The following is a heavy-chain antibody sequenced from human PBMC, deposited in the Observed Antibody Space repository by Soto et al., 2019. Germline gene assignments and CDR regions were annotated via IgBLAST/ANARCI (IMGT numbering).Heavy chain of an antibody. CDR3: ARDKSPYSSGWHNRHFDY. V-gene: IGHV3-30-3*01. D-gene: IGHD6-19*01. CDR1: GFTFSSYA. Sequence: QVQLVESGGGVVQPGRSLRLSCAASGFTFSSYAMHWVRQAPGKGLEWVAVISYDGSNKYYADSVKGRFTISRDNSKNTMYLQMNSRRADDTAVYYCARDKSPYSSGWHNRHFDYWGQGNLVIVSS. CDR2: ISYDGSNK. J-gene: IGHJ4*02.